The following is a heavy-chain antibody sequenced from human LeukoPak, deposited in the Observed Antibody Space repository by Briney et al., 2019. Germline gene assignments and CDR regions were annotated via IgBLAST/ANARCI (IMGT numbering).Heavy chain of an antibody. D-gene: IGHD1-26*01. V-gene: IGHV4-34*01. J-gene: IGHJ4*02. CDR2: INHSGST. CDR3: ASGSGSYYY. CDR1: GGSFSGYY. Sequence: SETLSLTCAVYGGSFSGYYWSWIRQPPGKGLEWIGEINHSGSTNYNPSLKSRVTISVDTSKNQFSLKLSSVTAVDTAVYYCASGSGSYYYWGQGTLVTVSS.